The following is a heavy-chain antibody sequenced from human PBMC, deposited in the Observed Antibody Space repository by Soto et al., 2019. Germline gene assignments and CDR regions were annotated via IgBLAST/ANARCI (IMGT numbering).Heavy chain of an antibody. J-gene: IGHJ6*03. Sequence: QVQLVESGGGVVQPGRSLRLSCVGSGFSFSSYDMNWVRQAPGTGLEWVALMSYDGSKKYYGDSVRGRVTISRDNSKNTLYLQMDHLRPEDTAIYYFAKDLKPGSRWSLGGVEHCMDVWGRGTTVSVSS. CDR3: AKDLKPGSRWSLGGVEHCMDV. D-gene: IGHD3-16*01. V-gene: IGHV3-30*18. CDR2: MSYDGSKK. CDR1: GFSFSSYD.